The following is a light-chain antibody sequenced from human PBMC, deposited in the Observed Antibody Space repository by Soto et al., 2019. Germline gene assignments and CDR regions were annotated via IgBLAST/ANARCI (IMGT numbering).Light chain of an antibody. Sequence: AIRMTQSPSSFSASTGDRVTITCRASQGFRNYLAWYQQKPGKAPKLLIYAASTLQSGVPSRFSGSGSGTDCTLTISYLQSEDFATYYCQQYYSYSLTFGGGTKVEIK. CDR1: QGFRNY. CDR3: QQYYSYSLT. V-gene: IGKV1-8*01. J-gene: IGKJ4*01. CDR2: AAS.